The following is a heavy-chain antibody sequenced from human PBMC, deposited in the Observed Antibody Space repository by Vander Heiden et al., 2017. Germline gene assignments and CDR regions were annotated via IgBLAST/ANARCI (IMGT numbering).Heavy chain of an antibody. V-gene: IGHV3-7*03. Sequence: EVQLVESGGGLVQPGGSLRLSCAASGFTFSNYWMSWVRQAPGKGLEWVANIRQDGSEKYYVDSVKGRFTISRDNAKNSLYLQMNSLRAEDTAVYYCAKDSSSYSWAGYFQHWGQGTLVTVSS. J-gene: IGHJ1*01. CDR3: AKDSSSYSWAGYFQH. D-gene: IGHD3-22*01. CDR1: GFTFSNYW. CDR2: IRQDGSEK.